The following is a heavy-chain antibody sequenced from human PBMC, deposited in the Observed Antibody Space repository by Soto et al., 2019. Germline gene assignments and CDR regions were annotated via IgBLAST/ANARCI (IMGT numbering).Heavy chain of an antibody. Sequence: QVQLVQSGAEVKKPGSSVKVSCKASGGTFSSYAISWVRQAPGQGLEWMGGIIPIFGTANYAQKFQDRVTITAQESTSTAYMELSSLRSEDTAVHYCARDLTIFGVVIETHYYYYYGMDVWGQGTTVTVSS. J-gene: IGHJ6*02. CDR3: ARDLTIFGVVIETHYYYYYGMDV. CDR1: GGTFSSYA. D-gene: IGHD3-3*01. V-gene: IGHV1-69*01. CDR2: IIPIFGTA.